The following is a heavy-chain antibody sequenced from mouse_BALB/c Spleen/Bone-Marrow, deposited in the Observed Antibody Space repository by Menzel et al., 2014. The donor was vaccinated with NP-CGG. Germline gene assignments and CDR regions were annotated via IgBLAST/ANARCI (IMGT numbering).Heavy chain of an antibody. CDR2: ISRGGST. Sequence: EVQLQQSGGGLAKPGGSLKLSCAASGFTFSSYAMSWVRQTPEKRPERVASISRGGSTYYPDSVKGRFTISRDNARNILFLQMGSVRSEDTAMCCCAREEYGQKVYAMDYWGQGASVGVSS. V-gene: IGHV5-6-5*01. CDR1: GFTFSSYA. J-gene: IGHJ4*01. CDR3: AREEYGQKVYAMDY. D-gene: IGHD2-10*02.